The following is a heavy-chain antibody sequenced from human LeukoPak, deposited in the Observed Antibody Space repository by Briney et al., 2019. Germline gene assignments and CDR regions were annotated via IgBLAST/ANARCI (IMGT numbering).Heavy chain of an antibody. D-gene: IGHD6-13*01. CDR3: ATQQLVRFVLRFQH. J-gene: IGHJ1*01. V-gene: IGHV1-24*01. CDR2: FDPEDGET. CDR1: GYTLTELS. Sequence: GASVKVSCKVSGYTLTELSMHWVRQAPGKGLGWMGRFDPEDGETIYAQKFQGRVTMTEDTSTNTAYMELSSLRSEDTAVYYCATQQLVRFVLRFQHWGQGTLVTVSS.